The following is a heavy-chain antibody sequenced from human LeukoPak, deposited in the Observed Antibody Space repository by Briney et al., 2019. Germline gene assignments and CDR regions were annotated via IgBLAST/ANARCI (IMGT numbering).Heavy chain of an antibody. CDR2: FDPEDGET. V-gene: IGHV1-24*01. J-gene: IGHJ6*02. CDR3: ATIKVVTRNYGMDV. D-gene: IGHD4-23*01. Sequence: ASVKVSCKVSGYTLTELSMHWVRQAPGKGLEWMGGFDPEDGETIYAQKFQGRVTMTEDTSTDTAYMELSSLRSEDTAVYYCATIKVVTRNYGMDVWGQGTTVTVSS. CDR1: GYTLTELS.